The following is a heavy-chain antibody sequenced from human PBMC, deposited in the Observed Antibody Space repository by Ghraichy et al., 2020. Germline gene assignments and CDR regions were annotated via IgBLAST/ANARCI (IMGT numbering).Heavy chain of an antibody. CDR3: ARDCRFQQQWLVRDYYYGMDV. Sequence: GGSLRLSCAASGFTFSSYWMSWVRQAPGKGLEWVANIKQDGSEKYYVDSVKGRFTISRDNAKNSLYLQMNSLRAEDTAVYYCARDCRFQQQWLVRDYYYGMDVWGQGTTVTVSS. V-gene: IGHV3-7*01. CDR1: GFTFSSYW. D-gene: IGHD6-19*01. CDR2: IKQDGSEK. J-gene: IGHJ6*02.